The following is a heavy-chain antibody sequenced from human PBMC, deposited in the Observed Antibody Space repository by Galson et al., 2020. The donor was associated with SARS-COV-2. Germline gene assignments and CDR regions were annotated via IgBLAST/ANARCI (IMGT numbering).Heavy chain of an antibody. CDR1: AGSLSSGRYY. CDR2: IYTSGST. D-gene: IGHD1-26*01. V-gene: IGHV4-61*02. J-gene: IGHJ4*02. Sequence: SETLSLTCTVSAGSLSSGRYYWSWIRQPAGKGLERIRRIYTSGSTNYNPSLKSRVTISVDTSKNQFSLKLSSVTAADTAVYYCARESRWELYFDHWGQGTLVTVSS. CDR3: ARESRWELYFDH.